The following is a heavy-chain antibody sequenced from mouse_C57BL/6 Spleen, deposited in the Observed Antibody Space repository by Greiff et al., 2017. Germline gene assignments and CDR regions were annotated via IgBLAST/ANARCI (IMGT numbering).Heavy chain of an antibody. J-gene: IGHJ4*01. D-gene: IGHD2-4*01. CDR1: GFTFSSYA. V-gene: IGHV5-4*01. CDR3: ARSYDYPMDY. CDR2: ISDGGSYT. Sequence: EVQGVASGGGKGKRGGSLKLSCAASGFTFSSYAMSWVRQTPEKRLEWVATISDGGSYTYYPDNVKGRFTISRDNAKNNLYLQMSHLKSEDTAMYYCARSYDYPMDYWGQGTSVTVSS.